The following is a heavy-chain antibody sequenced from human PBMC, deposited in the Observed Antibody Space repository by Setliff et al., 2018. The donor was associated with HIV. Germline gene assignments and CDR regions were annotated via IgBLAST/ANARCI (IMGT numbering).Heavy chain of an antibody. J-gene: IGHJ5*01. D-gene: IGHD3-16*01. V-gene: IGHV5-51*01. Sequence: GESLKISCKGSGYSFTNYWIAWVRQMPGRGLEWMGIIYPGDSDTVYSPSFQGQVTMSADKSINTAYLRWRSLRASDTAIYFCAKHGFERKSPYNWFDSWGRGTLVTVSS. CDR3: AKHGFERKSPYNWFDS. CDR1: GYSFTNYW. CDR2: IYPGDSDT.